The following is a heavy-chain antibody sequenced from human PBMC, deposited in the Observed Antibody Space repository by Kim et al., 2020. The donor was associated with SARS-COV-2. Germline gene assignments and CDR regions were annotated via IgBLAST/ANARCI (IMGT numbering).Heavy chain of an antibody. J-gene: IGHJ4*02. CDR2: IDYSGST. CDR3: AKHGRNSGYDFFPLSSAY. D-gene: IGHD5-12*01. V-gene: IGHV4-39*01. CDR1: GDSISRSGYY. Sequence: SETLSLTCTVSGDSISRSGYYWGWIRQPPGKGLQWIACIDYSGSTNYYPSLKSRLTMSVDMSKNQFSLRLSSVTAADTAFYYCAKHGRNSGYDFFPLSSAYWGQGILVTVSS.